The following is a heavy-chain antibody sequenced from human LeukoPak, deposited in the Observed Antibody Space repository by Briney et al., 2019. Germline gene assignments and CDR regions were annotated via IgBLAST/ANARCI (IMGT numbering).Heavy chain of an antibody. Sequence: ASVKVSCKASGYTFTSYAMHWVRQAPGQRLEWMGWINAGNGNTKYSQKFQGRVTITRDTSASTAYMELSSLRSEDTAVYYCARDASNDYGDYPFDYWGRGTLVTVSS. J-gene: IGHJ4*02. D-gene: IGHD4-17*01. CDR1: GYTFTSYA. CDR2: INAGNGNT. V-gene: IGHV1-3*01. CDR3: ARDASNDYGDYPFDY.